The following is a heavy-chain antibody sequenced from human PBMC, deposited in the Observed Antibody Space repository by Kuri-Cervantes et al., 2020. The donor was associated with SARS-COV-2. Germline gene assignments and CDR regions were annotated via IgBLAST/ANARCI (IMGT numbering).Heavy chain of an antibody. CDR2: ISSSTTSI. J-gene: IGHJ4*02. Sequence: GESLKISCAASGFTFSDYTMNWVRRAPEKGLEWVSSISSSTTSIYYADSVRGRFTISRDNAKNSLYLQMDSLRAEDSAVYYCASVSTMGVSLDWGQGTLVTVSS. CDR3: ASVSTMGVSLD. CDR1: GFTFSDYT. D-gene: IGHD5-24*01. V-gene: IGHV3-21*01.